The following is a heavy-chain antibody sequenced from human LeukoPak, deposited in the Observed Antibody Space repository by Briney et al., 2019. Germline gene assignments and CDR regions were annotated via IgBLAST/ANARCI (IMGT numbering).Heavy chain of an antibody. D-gene: IGHD6-13*01. J-gene: IGHJ4*02. V-gene: IGHV1-46*01. CDR3: ARETEAAGKVFDY. CDR1: GYTFTNYL. Sequence: ASVKVSFKASGYTFTNYLMHWVRQAPGQGFEWMGVINPRSGVTRYAQKFQGRLTITRDTSTSTVYMELNSLTSDDPAIYYCARETEAAGKVFDYWGQGSLVTVSS. CDR2: INPRSGVT.